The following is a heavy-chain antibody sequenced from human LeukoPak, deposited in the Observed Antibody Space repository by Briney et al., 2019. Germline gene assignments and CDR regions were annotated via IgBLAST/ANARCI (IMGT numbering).Heavy chain of an antibody. Sequence: SETLSLTCTVSGASINNGVYYWSWIRQPAGKGLEWIGRIYTSGTTNYNPSLKSRATISLVTSKNQFSLKLSSVTAADTAVYYCGGRRFAYFDYWGQGTLVTVSS. CDR2: IYTSGTT. CDR3: GGRRFAYFDY. CDR1: GASINNGVYY. J-gene: IGHJ4*02. D-gene: IGHD3-16*01. V-gene: IGHV4-61*02.